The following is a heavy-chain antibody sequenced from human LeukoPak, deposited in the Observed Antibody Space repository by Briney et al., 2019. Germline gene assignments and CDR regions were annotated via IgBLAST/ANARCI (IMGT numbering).Heavy chain of an antibody. V-gene: IGHV4-59*01. CDR2: ISHSGST. Sequence: PSETLSLTCTVSGGSISNYYWSWIRQSPGKGLEWIAYISHSGSTDYNPSLRSRVTISVDTSMDQLSLQVKSVTAADTAVYYCARALDGGGYYFWTAFDVWGQGALVTVSS. D-gene: IGHD3-22*01. CDR3: ARALDGGGYYFWTAFDV. J-gene: IGHJ4*02. CDR1: GGSISNYY.